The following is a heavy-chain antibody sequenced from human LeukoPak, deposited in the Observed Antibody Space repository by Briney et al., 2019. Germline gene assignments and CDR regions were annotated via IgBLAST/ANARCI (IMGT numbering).Heavy chain of an antibody. Sequence: GGSLRLSCAASGFTVSSNYMSWVRQAPGKGLEWVSVIYSDGRTFYGDSVKGRFTISRDNSKNTLYLQMNSLRAEDTAVYYCAKDSDIVVVPALTYDHWGQGTLVIVSS. D-gene: IGHD2-2*01. V-gene: IGHV3-66*01. J-gene: IGHJ4*02. CDR2: IYSDGRT. CDR3: AKDSDIVVVPALTYDH. CDR1: GFTVSSNY.